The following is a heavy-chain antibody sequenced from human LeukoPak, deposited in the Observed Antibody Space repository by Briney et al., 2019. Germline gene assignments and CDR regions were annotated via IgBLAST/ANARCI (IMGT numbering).Heavy chain of an antibody. CDR2: VSKDGSTR. CDR1: GFSFNDYS. Sequence: GGSLRLSCAASGFSFNDYSMHWARQAPGKGLEWVAVVSKDGSTRVYTDSVKGRFTISRDNSKNTLYLQMNSLRVEDTAVYNCARDGAAAGTLDFWGLGTLVTVSS. D-gene: IGHD6-13*01. J-gene: IGHJ4*02. V-gene: IGHV3-30*04. CDR3: ARDGAAAGTLDF.